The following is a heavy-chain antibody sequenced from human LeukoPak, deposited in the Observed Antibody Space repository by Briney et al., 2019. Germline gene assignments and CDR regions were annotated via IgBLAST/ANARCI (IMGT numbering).Heavy chain of an antibody. V-gene: IGHV4-34*01. D-gene: IGHD6-19*01. Sequence: SETLSLTCAVYGGSFSGYYWSWIRQPPGKGLEWIGEINHSGSTNYNPSLKSRVTISVDTSKNQFSLKLSSVTAADTAVYYCARRWTAVATFDYWGQGTLVTVSS. CDR1: GGSFSGYY. CDR3: ARRWTAVATFDY. CDR2: INHSGST. J-gene: IGHJ4*02.